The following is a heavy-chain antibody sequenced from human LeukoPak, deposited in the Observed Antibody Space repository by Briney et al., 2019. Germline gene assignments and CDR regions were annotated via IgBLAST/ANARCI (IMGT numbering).Heavy chain of an antibody. V-gene: IGHV3-53*01. CDR1: GFTVSTDH. J-gene: IGHJ4*02. Sequence: GGSLRLSCAASGFTVSTDHMSWVRQAPGKGLEWVAVSYSGGSRSYAESVKGRFTITRDNSQNTLYLQMNSLRAEDTAVYYCARVWELSFDYWGQGTLVTVSS. CDR2: SYSGGSR. D-gene: IGHD1-26*01. CDR3: ARVWELSFDY.